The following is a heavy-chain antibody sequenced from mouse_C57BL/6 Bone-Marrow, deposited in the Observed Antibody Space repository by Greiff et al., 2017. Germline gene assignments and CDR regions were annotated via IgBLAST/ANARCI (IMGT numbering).Heavy chain of an antibody. CDR3: ARQGGYYVYYFDY. D-gene: IGHD2-3*01. J-gene: IGHJ2*01. CDR2: ISSGGSYT. CDR1: GFTFSSYG. Sequence: EVNVVESGGDLVKPGGSLKLSCAASGFTFSSYGMSWVRQTPDKRLEWVATISSGGSYTYYPDSVKGRFTISRDNAKNTLYLQMSSLKSEDTAMYYCARQGGYYVYYFDYWGQGTTLTVSS. V-gene: IGHV5-6*01.